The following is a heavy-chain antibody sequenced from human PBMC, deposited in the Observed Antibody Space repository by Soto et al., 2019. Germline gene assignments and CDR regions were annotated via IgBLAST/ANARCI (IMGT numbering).Heavy chain of an antibody. CDR2: INAGNGNT. CDR3: ARGSLSPPTYYHYYMDV. V-gene: IGHV1-3*01. CDR1: GYTFTSDA. Sequence: ASLKVSCKASGYTFTSDAMHCVRQAPGQRLEWMGWINAGNGNTKYAQTFQGRLTITRDTSASTAYMDLRSLRSADTAVYSCARGSLSPPTYYHYYMDVWGKGTTVSVSS. J-gene: IGHJ6*03. D-gene: IGHD3-10*01.